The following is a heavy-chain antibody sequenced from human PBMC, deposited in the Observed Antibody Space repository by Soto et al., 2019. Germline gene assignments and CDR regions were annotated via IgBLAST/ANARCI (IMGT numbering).Heavy chain of an antibody. CDR3: ARLTDILTYFLGDKWFDP. CDR1: VAPSPILIT. D-gene: IGHD3-9*01. CDR2: VYYTGST. J-gene: IGHJ5*02. V-gene: IGHV4-39*01. Sequence: SEPCPSPALSLVAPSPILITIGAGSASPPGEGLEWIGTVYYTGSTYYNPSLRSRATMSVDTSRNQFSLRLTSVTAADTAVYCARLTDILTYFLGDKWFDPWGQGTLVTVSS.